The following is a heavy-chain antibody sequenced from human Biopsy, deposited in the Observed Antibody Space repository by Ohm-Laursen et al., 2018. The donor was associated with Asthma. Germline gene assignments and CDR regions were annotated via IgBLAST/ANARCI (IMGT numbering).Heavy chain of an antibody. D-gene: IGHD3-10*01. CDR1: GYTFNSAG. CDR3: ARAVDYSHYYGIDV. V-gene: IGHV1-18*01. CDR2: ISVYNGNT. J-gene: IGHJ6*02. Sequence: SVKVSCKSSGYTFNSAGTTWVRQAPGQGLEWMGWISVYNGNTEVAQKLQDRVTMITDTSTSTAYMELRSLRSDDTAVYFCARAVDYSHYYGIDVWGQGTTVTVS.